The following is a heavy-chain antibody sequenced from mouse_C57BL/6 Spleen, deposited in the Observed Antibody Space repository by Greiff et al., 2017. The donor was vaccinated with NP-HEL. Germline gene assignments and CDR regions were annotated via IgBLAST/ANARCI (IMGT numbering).Heavy chain of an antibody. V-gene: IGHV5-4*01. CDR2: INDGGSYT. CDR1: GFTFSSYA. CDR3: ARGGSSTMIPYYYAMDY. D-gene: IGHD2-4*01. J-gene: IGHJ4*01. Sequence: EVHLVESGGGLVKPGGSLKLSCAASGFTFSSYAMSWVRQTPEKRLEWVATINDGGSYTYYPDNVKGRFTISRDTAQNHLYLQMSHLKSEDTAMYYCARGGSSTMIPYYYAMDYWGQGTSVTVSS.